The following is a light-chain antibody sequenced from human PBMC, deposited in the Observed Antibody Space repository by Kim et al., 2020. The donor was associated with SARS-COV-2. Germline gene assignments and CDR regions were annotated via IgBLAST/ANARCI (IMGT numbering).Light chain of an antibody. CDR1: QSIRSY. V-gene: IGKV1-39*01. CDR2: ASS. Sequence: SASVGDRVTSTCRASQSIRSYLNVYQQKPGKAPKALIYASSNLQGGVPARFSGSGSGTDFILTISSLQPEDSGTYYCQQTFSVPYRFGQGTKLEI. CDR3: QQTFSVPYR. J-gene: IGKJ2*03.